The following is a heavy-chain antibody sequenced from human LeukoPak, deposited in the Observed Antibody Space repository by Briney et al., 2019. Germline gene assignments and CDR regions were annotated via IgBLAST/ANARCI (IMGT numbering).Heavy chain of an antibody. D-gene: IGHD3-22*01. J-gene: IGHJ4*02. V-gene: IGHV5-51*01. CDR1: GYSFTNYW. CDR3: ARPRDSSGYYDS. Sequence: GESLKISCKGSGYSFTNYWIGWVRQMPGKGLEWMGIVYPSDSDTRYSPSFQGQVIISADNSISTAYLQWSSLKASDTAMYYCARPRDSSGYYDSWGQGTLVTVSS. CDR2: VYPSDSDT.